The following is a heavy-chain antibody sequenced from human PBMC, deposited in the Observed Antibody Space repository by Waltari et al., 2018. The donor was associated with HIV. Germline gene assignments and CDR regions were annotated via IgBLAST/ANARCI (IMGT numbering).Heavy chain of an antibody. D-gene: IGHD3-3*01. V-gene: IGHV3-9*01. J-gene: IGHJ5*01. Sequence: EVQLVESGGGLVQPGRSLRVSCAASGLPFDDYTMHWVRRSPGKGLEWVSGISWNSGITDYGDSVKGRFTISRDNAKNSLYLQMNSLTVEDTAFYYCAKSGSHLTIFEAWFNSWGQGTLVTVSS. CDR2: ISWNSGIT. CDR1: GLPFDDYT. CDR3: AKSGSHLTIFEAWFNS.